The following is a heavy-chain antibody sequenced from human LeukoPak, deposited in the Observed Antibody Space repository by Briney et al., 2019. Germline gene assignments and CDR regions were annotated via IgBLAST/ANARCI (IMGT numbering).Heavy chain of an antibody. CDR1: GFTFSYYG. Sequence: PGGSLRLSCAASGFTFSYYGMSWVRQAPGKGLEWVSTISASDDNTLYADSVKGRFTISRDNSKNTLYLQMNSLRAEDTAVYYCAKTFNWNFFDSWGQGTLVTVSS. V-gene: IGHV3-23*01. CDR3: AKTFNWNFFDS. D-gene: IGHD1-1*01. J-gene: IGHJ4*02. CDR2: ISASDDNT.